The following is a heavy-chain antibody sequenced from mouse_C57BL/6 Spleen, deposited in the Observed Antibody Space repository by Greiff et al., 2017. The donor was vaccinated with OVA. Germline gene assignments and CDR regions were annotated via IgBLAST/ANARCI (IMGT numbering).Heavy chain of an antibody. D-gene: IGHD2-4*01. CDR1: GYTFTSYT. Sequence: QVQLQQSGAELARPGASVKMSCKASGYTFTSYTMHWVKQRPGQGLEWIGYINPSSGYTKYNQKFKDKATLTADKSSSTAYMQLSSLTSEDSAVYYGARSGDYDGYAMDYWGQGTSVTVSS. CDR3: ARSGDYDGYAMDY. CDR2: INPSSGYT. J-gene: IGHJ4*01. V-gene: IGHV1-4*01.